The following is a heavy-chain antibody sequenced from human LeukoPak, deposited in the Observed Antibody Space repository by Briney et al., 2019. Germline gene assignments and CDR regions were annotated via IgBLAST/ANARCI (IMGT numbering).Heavy chain of an antibody. CDR1: GFTFSSYW. D-gene: IGHD6-6*01. J-gene: IGHJ4*02. V-gene: IGHV3-7*01. Sequence: GGSLRLSCAASGFTFSSYWMSWVRQAPGKGLEWVANIKQDGSEKYYVDSAKGRFTVSRDNAKNSLYLQMNSLRAEDTAVYYCAREGGRSSSSLDYWGQGTLVTVSS. CDR2: IKQDGSEK. CDR3: AREGGRSSSSLDY.